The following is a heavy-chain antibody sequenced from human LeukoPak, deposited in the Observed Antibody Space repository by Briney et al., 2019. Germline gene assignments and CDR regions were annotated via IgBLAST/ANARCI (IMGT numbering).Heavy chain of an antibody. D-gene: IGHD2-21*01. CDR3: ARGPQDGAYDFQH. J-gene: IGHJ1*01. CDR1: GGTFSSYA. CDR2: IIPIFGTA. Sequence: GASVKVSCKASGGTFSSYAISWVRQAPGQGLEWMGGIIPIFGTANYAQKFQGRVTITTDESTSTAYMELSSLRSEDTAVYYCARGPQDGAYDFQHWGQGTLVTVSS. V-gene: IGHV1-69*05.